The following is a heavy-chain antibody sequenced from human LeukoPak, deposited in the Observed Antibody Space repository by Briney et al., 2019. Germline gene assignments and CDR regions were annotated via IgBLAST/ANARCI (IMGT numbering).Heavy chain of an antibody. V-gene: IGHV3-30*03. CDR2: VSYDGGAK. D-gene: IGHD6-19*01. J-gene: IGHJ4*02. CDR1: GFTFNTYA. Sequence: GRSLRLSCAASGFTFNTYALHWVRQAPGKGLEWVAVVSYDGGAKYYADSVKGRFTISRDNSKNTVDLQMYSLRAEDSAVYYCARSHGSGWIHLVEYWGQGTLVTVS. CDR3: ARSHGSGWIHLVEY.